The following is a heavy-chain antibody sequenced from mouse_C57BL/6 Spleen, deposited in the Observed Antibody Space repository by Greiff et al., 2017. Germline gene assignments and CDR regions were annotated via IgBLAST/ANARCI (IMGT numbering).Heavy chain of an antibody. D-gene: IGHD2-4*01. Sequence: QVQLQQPGAELVRPGSSVKLSCKASGYTFTSYWMHWVKQRPIQGLEWIGNIDPSDSETHYNQKFKDKATLTVDKSSSTAYMQLSSLTSEDSAVDYCAREGLRSWFAYWGQGTLVTVSA. CDR1: GYTFTSYW. V-gene: IGHV1-52*01. CDR3: AREGLRSWFAY. CDR2: IDPSDSET. J-gene: IGHJ3*01.